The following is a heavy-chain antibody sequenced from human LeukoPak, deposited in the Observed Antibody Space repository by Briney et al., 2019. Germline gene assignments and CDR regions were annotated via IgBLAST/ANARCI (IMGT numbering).Heavy chain of an antibody. D-gene: IGHD3-10*01. CDR1: GYSISNGYY. J-gene: IGHJ4*02. Sequence: SETLSLTCTVSGYSISNGYYWGWIRQPPGKGLEWIGSIYHSGSTYYNPSLKSRVTISVDTSKNQFSLKLSSVTAADTAVYYCARVGYFGSGNYYNDRGAFDYWGQGTLVTVSS. V-gene: IGHV4-38-2*02. CDR3: ARVGYFGSGNYYNDRGAFDY. CDR2: IYHSGST.